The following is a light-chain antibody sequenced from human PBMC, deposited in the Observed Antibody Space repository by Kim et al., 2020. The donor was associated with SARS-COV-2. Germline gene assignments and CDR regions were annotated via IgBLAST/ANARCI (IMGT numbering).Light chain of an antibody. CDR2: DVS. Sequence: PEQSITISCTGTSSDVGVYNYFSWYQQHPGKAPKLMIYDVSKRPSGVSNRFSGSKSGNTASLTISGLQAEDEADYYCSSYTSSSTLFGGGTQLTVL. CDR1: SSDVGVYNY. J-gene: IGLJ3*02. V-gene: IGLV2-14*04. CDR3: SSYTSSSTL.